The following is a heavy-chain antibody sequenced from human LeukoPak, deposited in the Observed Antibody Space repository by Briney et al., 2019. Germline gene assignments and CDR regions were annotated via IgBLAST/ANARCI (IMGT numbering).Heavy chain of an antibody. J-gene: IGHJ4*02. CDR2: MYYSGST. D-gene: IGHD6-13*01. CDR1: GVSISSSSNY. V-gene: IGHV4-39*07. CDR3: ARDQTGSSWYQIPLYY. Sequence: SETLSLTCSVSGVSISSSSNYWGWIRQPPGKGLEWIGSMYYSGSTYYDPSLKSRLTISVDTSKNRFSLKLSSVTAADTAVYYCARDQTGSSWYQIPLYYWGQGTLVTVPS.